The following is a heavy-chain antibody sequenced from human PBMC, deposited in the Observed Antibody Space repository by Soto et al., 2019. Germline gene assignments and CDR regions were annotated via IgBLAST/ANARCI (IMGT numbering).Heavy chain of an antibody. J-gene: IGHJ5*02. CDR2: ITPIYGTA. D-gene: IGHD4-17*01. V-gene: IGHV1-69*13. CDR3: ARARGFYGGNLNWFDP. Sequence: SVKVSCKASGYTFTYRYLHWVRQAPGQGLEWMGGITPIYGTANYAQKFQGRVTITADESTSTAYMELSSLRSEDTAVYYCARARGFYGGNLNWFDPWGQGTLVTVSS. CDR1: GYTFTYR.